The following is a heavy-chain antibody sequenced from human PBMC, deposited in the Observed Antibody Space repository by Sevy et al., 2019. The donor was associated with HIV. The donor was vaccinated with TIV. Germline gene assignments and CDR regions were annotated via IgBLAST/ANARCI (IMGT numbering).Heavy chain of an antibody. J-gene: IGHJ4*02. Sequence: ASVKVSCKASGGTFSSYAISWMRQAPGQGLEWMGGIIPIFGTANYAQKFQGRVTITEDESTSTAYMELSSLRSEDTAVYYCARARRGMATISPHFDYWGQGTLVTVSS. CDR3: ARARRGMATISPHFDY. CDR1: GGTFSSYA. CDR2: IIPIFGTA. D-gene: IGHD5-12*01. V-gene: IGHV1-69*13.